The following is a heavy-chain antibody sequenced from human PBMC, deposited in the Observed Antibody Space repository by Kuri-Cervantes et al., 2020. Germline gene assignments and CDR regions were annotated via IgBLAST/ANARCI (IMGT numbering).Heavy chain of an antibody. Sequence: SVKVSCKASGYTFTSYDINWVRQAPGQGLEWMGWINPNSGGTNYAQKFQGRVTMTRNTSISTAYMELSSLRSEDTAVYYCARGGTTRTYYNFWSGYSEIDYWGQGTLVTVSS. CDR1: GYTFTSYD. D-gene: IGHD3-3*01. CDR3: ARGGTTRTYYNFWSGYSEIDY. V-gene: IGHV1-8*02. CDR2: INPNSGGT. J-gene: IGHJ4*02.